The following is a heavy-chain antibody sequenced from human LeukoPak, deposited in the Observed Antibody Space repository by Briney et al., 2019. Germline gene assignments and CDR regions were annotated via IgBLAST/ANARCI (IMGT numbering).Heavy chain of an antibody. Sequence: PETLSLTCTVSGGSISSSSYYWGWIRQPPGKGLEWIGSIYYSGSTYYNPSLKSRVTISVDTSKNQFSLKLSSVTAADTAVYYCARPIAAAGPYYFDYWGQGTLVTVSS. D-gene: IGHD6-13*01. CDR1: GGSISSSSYY. CDR3: ARPIAAAGPYYFDY. CDR2: IYYSGST. V-gene: IGHV4-39*07. J-gene: IGHJ4*02.